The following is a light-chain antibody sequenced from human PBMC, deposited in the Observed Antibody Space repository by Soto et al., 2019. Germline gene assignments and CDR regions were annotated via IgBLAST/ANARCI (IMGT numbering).Light chain of an antibody. J-gene: IGLJ1*01. CDR2: DVS. V-gene: IGLV2-14*01. Sequence: QSALTQPASVSGSPGQSITISCTGTSSDVGGYNYVSWYQQHPGKVPKLIIYDVSNRPSGVSNRFSGSMSGNTASLTIYGLQAEDEADYYCSSYTSSSTIYVFGTGTKLTVL. CDR3: SSYTSSSTIYV. CDR1: SSDVGGYNY.